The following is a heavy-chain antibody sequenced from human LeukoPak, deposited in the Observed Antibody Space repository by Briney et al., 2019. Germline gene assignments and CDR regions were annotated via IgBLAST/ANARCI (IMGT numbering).Heavy chain of an antibody. CDR3: ARLPLGAFGEVLNFDS. CDR2: INDSGTT. CDR1: GGSFSGYY. V-gene: IGHV4-34*01. Sequence: PSETLSLTCAVYGGSFSGYYWGWIRQPPGKGLEWIGDINDSGTTKYNPTLKSRVTISIDTSKKRFSLNVKSVTAADTAVYYCARLPLGAFGEVLNFDSWGQGILVTLSS. D-gene: IGHD3-10*01. J-gene: IGHJ4*02.